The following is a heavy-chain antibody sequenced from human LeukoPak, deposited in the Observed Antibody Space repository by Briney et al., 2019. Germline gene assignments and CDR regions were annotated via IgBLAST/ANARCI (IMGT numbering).Heavy chain of an antibody. D-gene: IGHD3-10*01. J-gene: IGHJ4*02. CDR2: IYSSGST. V-gene: IGHV4-39*07. Sequence: SETLSLTCSVSGASISSGSNYWGWIRQPPGKTLEWIGSIYSSGSTYYNSSLQSRVIIIIDTPKNHFSLTLSSVTAADTAVYYCARVIRGAMMNYYGSGSYYNGPYFDYWGQGTLVTVSS. CDR3: ARVIRGAMMNYYGSGSYYNGPYFDY. CDR1: GASISSGSNY.